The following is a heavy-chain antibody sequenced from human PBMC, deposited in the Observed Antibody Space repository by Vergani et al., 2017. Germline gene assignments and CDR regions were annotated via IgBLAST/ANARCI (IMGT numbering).Heavy chain of an antibody. Sequence: QVQLVESGGGVVQPGGSLRLSCAASGFTFSDYYMSWSRQAPGKGLEWVSSISSSSSYIYYADSVKGRFTISRDNAKNSLYLQMNSLRAEDTAVYYCARSRDLNYWGQGTLVTVSS. J-gene: IGHJ4*02. CDR1: GFTFSDYY. CDR3: ARSRDLNY. CDR2: ISSSSSYI. V-gene: IGHV3-11*06.